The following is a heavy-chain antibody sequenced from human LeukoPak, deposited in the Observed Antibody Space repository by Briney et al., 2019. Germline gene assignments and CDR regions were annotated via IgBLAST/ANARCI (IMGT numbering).Heavy chain of an antibody. J-gene: IGHJ6*02. D-gene: IGHD2-2*01. CDR1: GCTFSSYS. CDR3: AREDIVVVPAAMTEEDYYYYGMDV. Sequence: PGGALRLSCAASGCTFSSYSMNWVRQAPGKGLEWVSSISSSSSYIYYADSVKGRFTISRDNAKNSLYLQMNSLRAEDTAVYYCAREDIVVVPAAMTEEDYYYYGMDVWGQGTTVTVSS. V-gene: IGHV3-21*01. CDR2: ISSSSSYI.